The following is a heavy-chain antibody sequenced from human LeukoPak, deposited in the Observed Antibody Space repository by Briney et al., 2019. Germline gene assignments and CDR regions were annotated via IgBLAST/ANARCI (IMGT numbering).Heavy chain of an antibody. CDR1: GADFRGYW. Sequence: SGTLSLTCALSGADFRGYWWGWIRQPPGKRLEWIGEINHSGSTNYNPSLKSRVTISVDTSKNQFSLKLSSVTAADTAVYYCARGHPSPAADYWGQGTLVTVSS. J-gene: IGHJ4*02. CDR3: ARGHPSPAADY. D-gene: IGHD2-2*01. V-gene: IGHV4-34*01. CDR2: INHSGST.